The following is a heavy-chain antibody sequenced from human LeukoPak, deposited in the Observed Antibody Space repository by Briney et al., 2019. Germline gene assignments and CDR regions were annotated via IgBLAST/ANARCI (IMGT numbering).Heavy chain of an antibody. CDR3: ARGIRWLQGHYFDY. D-gene: IGHD5-12*01. CDR1: GGSISSGGYY. CDR2: INHSGST. V-gene: IGHV4-39*07. Sequence: SETLSLTCTVSGGSISSGGYYWSWIRQPPGKGLEWIGEINHSGSTNYNPSLKSRVTISVDTSKNQFSLKLSSVTAADTAVYYCARGIRWLQGHYFDYWGQGTLVTVSS. J-gene: IGHJ4*02.